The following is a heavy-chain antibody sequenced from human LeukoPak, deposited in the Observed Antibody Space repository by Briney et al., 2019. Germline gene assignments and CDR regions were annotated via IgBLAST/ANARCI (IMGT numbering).Heavy chain of an antibody. V-gene: IGHV1-69*05. CDR3: ARARCSGGSCYSVLYWWFDP. Sequence: SVKVSCKASGGTFSSYAISWVRQAPGQGLEWMGGIIPIFGTANYAQKFQGRVTITTDESTSTAYMELSSLRSEDTAVYYCARARCSGGSCYSVLYWWFDPWGQGTLVTVSS. J-gene: IGHJ5*02. D-gene: IGHD2-15*01. CDR2: IIPIFGTA. CDR1: GGTFSSYA.